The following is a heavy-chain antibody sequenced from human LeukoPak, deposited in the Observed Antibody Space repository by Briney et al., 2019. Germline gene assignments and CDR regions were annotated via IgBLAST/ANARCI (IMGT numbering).Heavy chain of an antibody. V-gene: IGHV4-59*08. Sequence: SETLSLTCTVSGASITSSYWSWTRQPPGKGLEWIGYVYHTGNTDYNPSLRSRVTISLDTSKSHFTLSLSSATAADTAVYFCARHPFSNPFDFWGRGTLVTVSS. J-gene: IGHJ4*02. CDR3: ARHPFSNPFDF. CDR1: GASITSSY. D-gene: IGHD2/OR15-2a*01. CDR2: VYHTGNT.